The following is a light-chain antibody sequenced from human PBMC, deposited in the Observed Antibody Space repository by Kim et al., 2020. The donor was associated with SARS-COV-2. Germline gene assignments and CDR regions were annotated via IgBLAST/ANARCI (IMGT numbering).Light chain of an antibody. CDR1: SSDVDVYNY. Sequence: GQSITISGTGTSSDVDVYNYVSWYQQHPGKVPKLMIFDVSQRPSGVSNRFSGSKSGNTASLTISGLQAEDEADYYCSSYTISITYVFGTGTKVTVL. J-gene: IGLJ1*01. CDR2: DVS. CDR3: SSYTISITYV. V-gene: IGLV2-14*04.